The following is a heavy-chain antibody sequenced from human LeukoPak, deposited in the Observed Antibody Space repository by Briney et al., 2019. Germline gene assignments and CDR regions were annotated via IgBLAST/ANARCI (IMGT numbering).Heavy chain of an antibody. V-gene: IGHV4-34*01. D-gene: IGHD6-13*01. J-gene: IGHJ3*02. CDR1: GGSFSGYY. Sequence: SETLSLTCAVYGGSFSGYYWSWIRQPPGKGLEWIGEINHSGSTNYNPSLKSRVTISVDTPKNQFSLKLSSVTAADTAVYYCARPLTYSSSWFDAFDIRGQGTMVTVSS. CDR3: ARPLTYSSSWFDAFDI. CDR2: INHSGST.